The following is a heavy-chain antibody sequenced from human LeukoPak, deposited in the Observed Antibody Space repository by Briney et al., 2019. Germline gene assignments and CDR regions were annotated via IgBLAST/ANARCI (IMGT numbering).Heavy chain of an antibody. CDR2: ITSSGNTI. Sequence: PGGSLRLSCAASGFTFSSYDMNWVRQAPGKGLEWVSYITSSGNTIYYADSVKGRFTISRDNAMNSLYLQMNSLRAEDTAVYYCARVGCSSTSCYVESEVHDAFDIWGQGTMVTVSS. CDR3: ARVGCSSTSCYVESEVHDAFDI. CDR1: GFTFSSYD. V-gene: IGHV3-48*03. J-gene: IGHJ3*02. D-gene: IGHD2-2*01.